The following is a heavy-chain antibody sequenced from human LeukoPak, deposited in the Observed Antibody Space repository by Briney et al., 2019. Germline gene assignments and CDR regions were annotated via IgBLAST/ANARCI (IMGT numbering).Heavy chain of an antibody. CDR3: AKGFDYSSGGYFDY. D-gene: IGHD6-19*01. V-gene: IGHV3-23*01. CDR1: GFTFSNYA. CDR2: VSGSGGTT. Sequence: GGSLRLSCAVSGFTFSNYAMSWVRQAPGKGLEWVSAVSGSGGTTYYADSVKGRFTISRDNSKNTLYLQINSLRAEDTAVYYCAKGFDYSSGGYFDYWGQGTLVTVFS. J-gene: IGHJ4*02.